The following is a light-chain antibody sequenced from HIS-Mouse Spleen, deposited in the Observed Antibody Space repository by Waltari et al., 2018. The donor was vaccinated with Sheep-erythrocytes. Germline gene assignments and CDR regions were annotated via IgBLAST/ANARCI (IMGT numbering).Light chain of an antibody. J-gene: IGKJ3*01. CDR2: AAS. V-gene: IGKV1-8*01. CDR3: QQYYSYLT. Sequence: AIRMTQSPSSFSASTGDRVTITCRASQGISSYLAWYQQKPGKAPKLLIYAASTLQSGVPSRFSGSGSGTDFTLTISFLQSEDFATYYCQQYYSYLTFGPGTKVDIK. CDR1: QGISSY.